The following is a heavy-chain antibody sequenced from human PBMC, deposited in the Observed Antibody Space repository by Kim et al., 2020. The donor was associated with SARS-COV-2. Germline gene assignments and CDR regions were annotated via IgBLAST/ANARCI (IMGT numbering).Heavy chain of an antibody. CDR2: IYYSGST. CDR3: ARDDIRGWSHYYYYYGMDV. V-gene: IGHV4-59*01. J-gene: IGHJ6*02. Sequence: SETLSLTCTVSGGAISCYYWSWIRQPPGKGLEWIGYIYYSGSTNYNPSLKSRVTISVDTSKNQFSLKLSSVTAADTAVYYCARDDIRGWSHYYYYYGMDVWSQGTTVTVSS. D-gene: IGHD6-19*01. CDR1: GGAISCYY.